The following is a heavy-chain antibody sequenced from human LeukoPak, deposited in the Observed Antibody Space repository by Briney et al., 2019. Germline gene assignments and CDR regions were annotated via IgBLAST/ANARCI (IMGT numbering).Heavy chain of an antibody. J-gene: IGHJ4*02. CDR1: GFTFSSYA. V-gene: IGHV3-33*06. D-gene: IGHD3-3*01. CDR2: IWYDGSSK. Sequence: PGGSLRLSCAASGFTFSSYAMSWVRQAPGKGLEWVAVIWYDGSSKYYADSVKGRFTISRDNSKNTLYLQMNSLSAEDTAVYYCAKDGGLDYDFWSGYHRTAYYFDYWGQGTLVTVSS. CDR3: AKDGGLDYDFWSGYHRTAYYFDY.